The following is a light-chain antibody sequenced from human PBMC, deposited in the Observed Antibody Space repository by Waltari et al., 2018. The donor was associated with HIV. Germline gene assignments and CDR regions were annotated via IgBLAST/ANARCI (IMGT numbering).Light chain of an antibody. CDR1: QGISSY. CDR3: QQYNSYPWT. J-gene: IGKJ1*01. V-gene: IGKV1-16*02. Sequence: DIQMTQSPSSLSASVGDRVTITCRASQGISSYLAWFQQKPGKVPKSLIYAASSLQSGVPSKFSDSGSGTDFTLTISSLQPEDFATYYCQQYNSYPWTFGQGTKVEIK. CDR2: AAS.